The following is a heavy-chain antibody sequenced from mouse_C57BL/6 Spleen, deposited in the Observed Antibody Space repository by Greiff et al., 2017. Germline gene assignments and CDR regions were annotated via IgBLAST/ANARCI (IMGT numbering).Heavy chain of an antibody. J-gene: IGHJ2*01. V-gene: IGHV1-61*01. CDR1: GYTFTSYW. CDR3: ARCEGDYLDY. Sequence: QVQLQQPGAELVRPGSSVKLSCKASGYTFTSYWMDWVKQRPGQGLEWIGNIYPSDSETHYNQKFKDKATLTVDKSSSTAYMQLSSLTSEDSAVSYCARCEGDYLDYWGQGTTLTVSS. CDR2: IYPSDSET.